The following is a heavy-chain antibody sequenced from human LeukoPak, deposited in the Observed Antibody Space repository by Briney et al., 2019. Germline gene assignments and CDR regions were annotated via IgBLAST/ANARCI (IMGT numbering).Heavy chain of an antibody. CDR1: GYSISSGYY. D-gene: IGHD3-16*02. CDR2: IYHSGST. CDR3: ARDWSFGGVIAYPSGIGY. J-gene: IGHJ4*02. Sequence: SETLSLTCTVSGYSISSGYYWGWIRQPPGKGLEWIGSIYHSGSTYYNPSLKSRVTISVDTSKNQFSLKLSSVTAADTAVYYCARDWSFGGVIAYPSGIGYWGQGTLVTVSS. V-gene: IGHV4-38-2*02.